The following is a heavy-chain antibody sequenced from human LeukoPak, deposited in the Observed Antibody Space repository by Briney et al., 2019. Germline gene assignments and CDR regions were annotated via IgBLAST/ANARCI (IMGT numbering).Heavy chain of an antibody. CDR3: ARLVSSSWFYFDY. Sequence: SETLSLTCTVSGGSISSSSHYWGWIRQPPGKGLEWIGSIYYSGSTYYNPSLKSRVTISVDTSKNQFSLKLSSVTAADTAVYYCARLVSSSWFYFDYWGQGTLVTVSS. CDR2: IYYSGST. D-gene: IGHD6-13*01. J-gene: IGHJ4*02. CDR1: GGSISSSSHY. V-gene: IGHV4-39*01.